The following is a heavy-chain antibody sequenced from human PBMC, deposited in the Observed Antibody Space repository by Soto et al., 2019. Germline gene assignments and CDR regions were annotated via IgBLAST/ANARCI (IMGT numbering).Heavy chain of an antibody. CDR3: TRGYYDSSGYRFRY. D-gene: IGHD3-22*01. CDR2: ISYDGNKK. CDR1: GFTFTSYS. Sequence: GGSLRLSCAASGFTFTSYSLHWVRQAPGKGLEWMALISYDGNKKYYADSVKGRFTISRDNSRNTVFLHMNSLRAEDTAVYYCTRGYYDSSGYRFRYWGQGTPFTAAS. J-gene: IGHJ4*02. V-gene: IGHV3-30-3*01.